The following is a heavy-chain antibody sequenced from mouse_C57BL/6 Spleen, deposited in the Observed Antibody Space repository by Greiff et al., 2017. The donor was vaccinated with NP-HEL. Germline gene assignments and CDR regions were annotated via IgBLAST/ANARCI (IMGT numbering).Heavy chain of an antibody. V-gene: IGHV5-16*01. CDR3: ARGRGGIYYEDYFDY. D-gene: IGHD2-4*01. Sequence: EVKLMESEGGLVQPGSSMKLSCTASGFTFSDYYMAWVRQVPEKGLEWVANINYDGSSTYYLDSLKSRFIISRDNAKNILYLQMSSLKSEDTATYYCARGRGGIYYEDYFDYWGQGTTLTVSS. CDR1: GFTFSDYY. CDR2: INYDGSST. J-gene: IGHJ2*01.